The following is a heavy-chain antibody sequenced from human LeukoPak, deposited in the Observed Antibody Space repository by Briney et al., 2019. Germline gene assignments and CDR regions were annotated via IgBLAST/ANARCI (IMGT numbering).Heavy chain of an antibody. J-gene: IGHJ2*01. CDR1: GGSSSGYY. Sequence: PSETLSLTCAVYGGSSSGYYWSWIRQPPGKGLEWIGEINHSGSTNYNPSLKSRVTISVDTSKNQFSLKLSSVTAADTAVYYCAGRRLLGYFDLWGRGTLVTVSS. CDR2: INHSGST. CDR3: AGRRLLGYFDL. V-gene: IGHV4-34*01. D-gene: IGHD2-15*01.